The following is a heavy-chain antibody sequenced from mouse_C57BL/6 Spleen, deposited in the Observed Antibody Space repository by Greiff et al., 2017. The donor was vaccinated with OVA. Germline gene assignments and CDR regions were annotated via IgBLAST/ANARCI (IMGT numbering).Heavy chain of an antibody. Sequence: QVQLQQSGAELVRPGTSVKVSCKASGYAFTNYLIEWVKQRPGQGLEWIGVINPGSGGTNYKEKFKGKATLTADKSSSTAYMQLSSLTSEDSAVYFCARSSLYDYDGAWFAYWGQGTLVTVSA. V-gene: IGHV1-54*01. CDR2: INPGSGGT. D-gene: IGHD2-4*01. J-gene: IGHJ3*01. CDR3: ARSSLYDYDGAWFAY. CDR1: GYAFTNYL.